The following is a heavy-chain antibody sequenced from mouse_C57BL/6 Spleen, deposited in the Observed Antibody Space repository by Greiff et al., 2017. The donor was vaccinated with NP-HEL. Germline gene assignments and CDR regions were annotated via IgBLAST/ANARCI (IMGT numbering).Heavy chain of an antibody. V-gene: IGHV1-15*01. J-gene: IGHJ4*01. CDR1: GYTFTDYE. CDR3: RAYYYGSSYAMDY. Sequence: VKLVESGAELVRPGASVTLSCKASGYTFTDYEMHWVKQTPVHGLEWIGAIDPETGGTAYNQKFKGKAILTADKSSSTAYMELRSLTSEDSAVYYCRAYYYGSSYAMDYWGQGTSVTVSS. D-gene: IGHD1-1*01. CDR2: IDPETGGT.